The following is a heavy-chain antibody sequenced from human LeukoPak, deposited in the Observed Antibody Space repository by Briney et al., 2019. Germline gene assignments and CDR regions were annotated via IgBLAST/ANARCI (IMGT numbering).Heavy chain of an antibody. CDR1: GFTFSDYT. V-gene: IGHV3-21*01. J-gene: IGHJ6*03. Sequence: GGSLRLSCTASGFTFSDYTINWVRQAPGKGLEWVSSISGSSSYISYVDSVKGRFTISRDNAKNSMYLQMNSLRAEDTAVYYCARGTDSSGYYYYYYYMDVWGKGTTVTVSS. D-gene: IGHD3-22*01. CDR3: ARGTDSSGYYYYYYYMDV. CDR2: ISGSSSYI.